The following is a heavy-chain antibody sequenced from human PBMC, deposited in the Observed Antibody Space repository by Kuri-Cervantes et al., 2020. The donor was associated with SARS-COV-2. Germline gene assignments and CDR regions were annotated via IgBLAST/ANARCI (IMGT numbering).Heavy chain of an antibody. V-gene: IGHV4-59*01. J-gene: IGHJ5*02. CDR3: ARELGLTTVNWFDP. D-gene: IGHD4-17*01. CDR1: GGSISSYY. Sequence: SETLSLTCTVFGGSISSYYWSWIRQPPGKGLEWIGYIDYSGSTNYNPSLKSRVTISVDTSKNQFSLKLSSVTAADTAVYYCARELGLTTVNWFDPWGQGTLVTVSS. CDR2: IDYSGST.